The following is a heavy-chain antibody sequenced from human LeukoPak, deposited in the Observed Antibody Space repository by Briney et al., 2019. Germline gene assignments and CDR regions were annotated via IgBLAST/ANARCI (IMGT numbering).Heavy chain of an antibody. V-gene: IGHV3-23*01. Sequence: GGSLRLSCAASGFTFSSNVMIWVRQAPGRGLEWVSSIPASGGSTYYADSVKGRFTISRDNSKNSLYLQMNSLRAEDTAVYYCAKESSGGWYFDYWGQGTLVTVSS. CDR2: IPASGGST. CDR1: GFTFSSNV. D-gene: IGHD6-19*01. J-gene: IGHJ4*02. CDR3: AKESSGGWYFDY.